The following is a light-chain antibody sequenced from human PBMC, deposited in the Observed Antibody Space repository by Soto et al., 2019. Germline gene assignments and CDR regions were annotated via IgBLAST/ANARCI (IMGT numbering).Light chain of an antibody. CDR1: SSDVGGYNY. CDR2: DVS. CDR3: SSCTSSSTFV. Sequence: QSALTQPASVSGSPGQSITISCTGTSSDVGGYNYVSWYQQHPGKAPKLMIYDVSNRPSGVSNRFSGSKSGNTATLTISGHPDEDGAEYYSSSCTSSSTFVFGGGTKLTVL. J-gene: IGLJ3*02. V-gene: IGLV2-14*01.